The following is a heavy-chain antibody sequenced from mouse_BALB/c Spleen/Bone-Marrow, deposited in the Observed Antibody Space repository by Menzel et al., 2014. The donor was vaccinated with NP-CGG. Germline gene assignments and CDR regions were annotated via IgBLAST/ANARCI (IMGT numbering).Heavy chain of an antibody. Sequence: QVQLQQPGTELMKPGASVKISCKATGYTFSSYWIEWVNQRPGHGLEWIGEILPGSGSTNYNEKFKGKATFTADTSSNTAYMQLSSPTSEDSAVYYCARRGHGFAWFAYWGQGTLVTVSA. CDR1: GYTFSSYW. D-gene: IGHD1-2*01. J-gene: IGHJ3*01. V-gene: IGHV1-9*01. CDR3: ARRGHGFAWFAY. CDR2: ILPGSGST.